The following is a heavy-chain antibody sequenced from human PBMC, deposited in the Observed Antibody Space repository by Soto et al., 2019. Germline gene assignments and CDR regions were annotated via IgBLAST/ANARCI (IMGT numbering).Heavy chain of an antibody. CDR2: INHSGST. V-gene: IGHV4-34*01. CDR1: GGSFSGYY. J-gene: IGHJ6*02. CDR3: VRDGVVRNTGGFGMDV. D-gene: IGHD2-8*01. Sequence: SETLSLTCAVYGGSFSGYYWSWIRQPPGKGLEWIGEINHSGSTNYNPSLKSRVTISVDTSKNQFSLQLNSVTPEDTAVYYCVRDGVVRNTGGFGMDVWGQGTTVTVSS.